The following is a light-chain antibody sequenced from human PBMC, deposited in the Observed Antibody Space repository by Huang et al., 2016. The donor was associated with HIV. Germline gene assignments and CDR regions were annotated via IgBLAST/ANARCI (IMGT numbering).Light chain of an antibody. CDR3: QQYYDTPT. Sequence: DIVMTQSPDSLAVSLGERATFNCKSSQSILYSSNNKNDLAWYQQKPGKPPKLLIYWASTRESGVPDRFSGSGSGTDFTLTISSLQAEDVAVYYCQQYYDTPTFGQGTKVEIK. CDR2: WAS. J-gene: IGKJ1*01. V-gene: IGKV4-1*01. CDR1: QSILYSSNNKND.